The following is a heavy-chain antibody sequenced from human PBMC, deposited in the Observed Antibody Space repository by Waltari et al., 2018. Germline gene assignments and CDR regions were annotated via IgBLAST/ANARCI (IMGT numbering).Heavy chain of an antibody. J-gene: IGHJ3*02. CDR1: GYTFTVYY. CDR3: AKVETDNAFDI. Sequence: QVQLVQSGAEVKPPGASVKVSCKASGYTFTVYYIHWVRQAPGQGIEWMGRINANSGCTNYAQKLQGRVTMTRDTSINTAYMELSRLTSDDTAVYYCAKVETDNAFDIWGQGTMVTVSS. CDR2: INANSGCT. V-gene: IGHV1-2*06. D-gene: IGHD2-21*02.